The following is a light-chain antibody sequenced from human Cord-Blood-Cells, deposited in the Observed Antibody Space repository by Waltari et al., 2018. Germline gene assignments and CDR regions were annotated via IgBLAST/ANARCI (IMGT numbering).Light chain of an antibody. CDR1: SPNIGAGYD. Sequence: QSVLTQPPSVSGAPGQRVTIPCTGSSPNIGAGYDVPWYQQLPGTAPKLPIYGNSNRPSGVPDRFSGSKSGTSASLAITGLQAEDEADYYCQSYDSSLSGSVFGGGTKLTVL. J-gene: IGLJ3*02. CDR2: GNS. CDR3: QSYDSSLSGSV. V-gene: IGLV1-40*01.